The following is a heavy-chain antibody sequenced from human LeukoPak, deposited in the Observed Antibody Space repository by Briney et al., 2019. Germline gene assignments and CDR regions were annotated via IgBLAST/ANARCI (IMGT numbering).Heavy chain of an antibody. CDR3: ARDGAFDI. CDR1: GYTFTGYY. V-gene: IGHV1-2*02. Sequence: ASVKVSCKAAGYTFTGYYMHWVRQAPGQGLEWMGWINPNSGATNSAQKFQGRVTLTRDTSISTAYMELSRLTSDDTAVYYCARDGAFDIWGQGTMVTVSS. CDR2: INPNSGAT. J-gene: IGHJ3*02.